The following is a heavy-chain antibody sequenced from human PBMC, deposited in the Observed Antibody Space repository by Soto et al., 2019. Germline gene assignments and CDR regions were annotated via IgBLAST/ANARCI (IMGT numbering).Heavy chain of an antibody. CDR3: VKGEYYYDSSGYYPFDY. D-gene: IGHD3-22*01. CDR2: ISPNGGST. V-gene: IGHV3-64D*06. Sequence: GGFLRLSCSACGFNFSSYAMHWVRQDPGKGLEYVSAISPNGGSTYYADSVTGRFTISRDNSKNKVYLQMSSLRAEDTAVYYCVKGEYYYDSSGYYPFDYWGQGTLVTVSS. CDR1: GFNFSSYA. J-gene: IGHJ4*02.